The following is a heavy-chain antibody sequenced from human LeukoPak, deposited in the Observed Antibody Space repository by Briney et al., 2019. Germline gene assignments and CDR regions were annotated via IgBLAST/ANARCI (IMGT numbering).Heavy chain of an antibody. D-gene: IGHD3-22*01. CDR3: TRVVPRYYYDSSGYSYPDF. CDR1: GFTFGDYA. CDR2: IRSEAYGGST. Sequence: GGSLRLSCTASGFTFGDYAMSWFRQAPGKGLEWVGFIRSEAYGGSTRYAASVTGRFTISRDDSKSIAYLQMNSLKAEDTAVYYCTRVVPRYYYDSSGYSYPDFWGQGTLVTVSS. J-gene: IGHJ4*02. V-gene: IGHV3-49*03.